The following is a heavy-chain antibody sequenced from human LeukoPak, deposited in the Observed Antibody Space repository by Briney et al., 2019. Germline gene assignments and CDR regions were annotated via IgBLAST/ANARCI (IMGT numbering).Heavy chain of an antibody. CDR3: ARDTVDTAIYYFDY. CDR2: INHSGST. CDR1: DGSFSGYY. J-gene: IGHJ4*02. D-gene: IGHD5-18*01. V-gene: IGHV4-34*01. Sequence: SETLSLTCAVYDGSFSGYYWSWIRQPPGKGLEWIGEINHSGSTNYNPSLKSRVTISVDTSKNQFSLKLSSVTAADTAVYYCARDTVDTAIYYFDYWGQGTLVTVSS.